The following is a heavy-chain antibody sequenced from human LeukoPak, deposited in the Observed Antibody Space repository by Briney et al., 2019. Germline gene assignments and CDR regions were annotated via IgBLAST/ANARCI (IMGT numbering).Heavy chain of an antibody. Sequence: GESLKISCKGSGYSFTTNGIGWVRQMPGKGLDWMGLIYPGNPNIRYSPSFQGQVTILADKSINTAYLQWSGLKASDTAMYYCARNYGGYSLPFDFWGQGTLVTVSS. J-gene: IGHJ4*02. V-gene: IGHV5-51*01. CDR2: IYPGNPNI. CDR3: ARNYGGYSLPFDF. CDR1: GYSFTTNG. D-gene: IGHD4-23*01.